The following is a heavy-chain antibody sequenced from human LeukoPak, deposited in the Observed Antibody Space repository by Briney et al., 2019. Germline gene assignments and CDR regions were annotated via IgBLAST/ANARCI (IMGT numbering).Heavy chain of an antibody. CDR2: ISPDDGNT. V-gene: IGHV1-18*01. CDR3: VRVWPPNAVDRGMTYSDFTALDV. Sequence: ASVKVSCKASNYTFASYGLSWVRQATGQGLQWVGWISPDDGNTNYAQRFQARVTMSIDKSTRTVYMELRRLRLDDTAVYYCVRVWPPNAVDRGMTYSDFTALDVWGQGTTVIVSS. CDR1: NYTFASYG. J-gene: IGHJ3*01. D-gene: IGHD1-20*01.